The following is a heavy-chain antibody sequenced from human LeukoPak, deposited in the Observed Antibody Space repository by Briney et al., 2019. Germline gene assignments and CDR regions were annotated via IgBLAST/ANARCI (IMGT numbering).Heavy chain of an antibody. J-gene: IGHJ4*02. Sequence: SVKVSCKASGGTFSSYAISWVRQAPGQGLEWMGGIIPIFGTANYAQKFQGRVTITADKSTSTAYMELSSLRSEDTAVYYCATALAVAGTSGFDYWGQGTLVTVSS. V-gene: IGHV1-69*06. CDR1: GGTFSSYA. CDR2: IIPIFGTA. D-gene: IGHD6-19*01. CDR3: ATALAVAGTSGFDY.